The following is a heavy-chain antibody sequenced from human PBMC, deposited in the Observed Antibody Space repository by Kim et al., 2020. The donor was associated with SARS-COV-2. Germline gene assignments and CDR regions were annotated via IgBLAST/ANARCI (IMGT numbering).Heavy chain of an antibody. Sequence: GXSLRLSCAASGFTFSSYGMHWVRQAPGKGXEWVAVIWYDGSNKYYADSVKGRFTISRDNSKNTLYLQMNSLRAEDTAVYYCAREGVYDILTGLDYWGQGTLVTVSS. CDR1: GFTFSSYG. J-gene: IGHJ4*02. D-gene: IGHD3-9*01. CDR3: AREGVYDILTGLDY. V-gene: IGHV3-33*01. CDR2: IWYDGSNK.